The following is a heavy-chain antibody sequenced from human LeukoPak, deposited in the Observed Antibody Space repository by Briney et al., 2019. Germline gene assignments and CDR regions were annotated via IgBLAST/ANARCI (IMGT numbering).Heavy chain of an antibody. J-gene: IGHJ4*02. CDR3: ARAEYSSSAGFDY. CDR2: INPNSGGT. D-gene: IGHD6-6*01. Sequence: ASVKASCKASGYTFTGYYMHWVRQAPGQGLEWMGWINPNSGGTNYAQKFQGRVTMTRDTSISTAYMELSRLRSDDTAVYYCARAEYSSSAGFDYWGQGTLVTVSS. V-gene: IGHV1-2*02. CDR1: GYTFTGYY.